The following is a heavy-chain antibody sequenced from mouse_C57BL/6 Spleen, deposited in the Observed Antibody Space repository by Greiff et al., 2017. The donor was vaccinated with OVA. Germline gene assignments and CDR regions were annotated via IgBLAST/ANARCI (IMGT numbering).Heavy chain of an antibody. J-gene: IGHJ4*01. V-gene: IGHV1-72*01. CDR2: IDPNSGGT. D-gene: IGHD1-1*01. CDR1: GYTFTSYW. Sequence: QVQLQQPGAELVKPGASVKLSCKASGYTFTSYWMHWVKQRPGRGLEWIGRIDPNSGGTKYNEKFKSKATLTVDKPSSTAYMQLSSLTSDDSAVYYCATYGSSQYYYAMDYWGQGTSVTVSS. CDR3: ATYGSSQYYYAMDY.